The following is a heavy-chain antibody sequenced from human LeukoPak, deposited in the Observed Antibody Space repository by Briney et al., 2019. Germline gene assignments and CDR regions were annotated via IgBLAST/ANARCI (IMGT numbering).Heavy chain of an antibody. J-gene: IGHJ3*02. CDR1: GASSRDYY. CDR3: ARELVRGVIRAFDI. V-gene: IGHV4-59*01. CDR2: IYDSGST. Sequence: SETLSLTCTVAGASSRDYYLSGSRQPPGKGLEGIGYIYDSGSTNYNPSLKSRVTISVDTSKKYLSLKLSSVTAADTAVYYCARELVRGVIRAFDIWGQGTMVTVSS. D-gene: IGHD3-10*01.